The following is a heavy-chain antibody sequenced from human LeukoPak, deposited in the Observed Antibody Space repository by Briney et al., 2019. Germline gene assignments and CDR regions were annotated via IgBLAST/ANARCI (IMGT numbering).Heavy chain of an antibody. J-gene: IGHJ4*02. CDR2: INAGNGNT. CDR1: GYTFTSYA. D-gene: IGHD3-3*01. Sequence: GASVKVSCKASGYTFTSYAMHWVRQAPGQRLEWMGWINAGNGNTKYSQKFQGRVTMTTDTSTSTAYMELRSLRSDDTAVYYCARAPGYDFWSGYYLTGDYWGQGTLVTVSS. CDR3: ARAPGYDFWSGYYLTGDY. V-gene: IGHV1-3*01.